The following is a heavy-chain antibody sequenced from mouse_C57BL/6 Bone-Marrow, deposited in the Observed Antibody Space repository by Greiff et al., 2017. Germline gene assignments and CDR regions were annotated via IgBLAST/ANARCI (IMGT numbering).Heavy chain of an antibody. D-gene: IGHD1-1*01. V-gene: IGHV1-54*01. CDR3: ATFYGSGSSWFAY. J-gene: IGHJ3*01. Sequence: QVQLQQSGAELVRPGTSVKVSCKASGYAFTNYLIEWVKQRPGQGLEWIGVINPGSGGTNYNEKFKGKATLTADKSSSTAYMQLSSLTSEDSAVYFCATFYGSGSSWFAYWGQGTLVTVSA. CDR1: GYAFTNYL. CDR2: INPGSGGT.